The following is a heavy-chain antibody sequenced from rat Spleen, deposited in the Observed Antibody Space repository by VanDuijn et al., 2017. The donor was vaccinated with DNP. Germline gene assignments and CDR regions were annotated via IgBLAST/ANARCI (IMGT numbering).Heavy chain of an antibody. V-gene: IGHV5-27*01. CDR2: ISSSGGST. D-gene: IGHD1-3*01. J-gene: IGHJ2*01. CDR1: GFTFSNYG. Sequence: EVQVVESGGGLVQPGRSLKLSCAASGFTFSNYGMAWVRQAPKKGLEWVATISSSGGSTYYRDSVKGRFTISRDNAKSTLYLQMDSLRSEDTATYYCTTWRAMDAWGQGVVVTVSS. CDR3: TTWRAMDA.